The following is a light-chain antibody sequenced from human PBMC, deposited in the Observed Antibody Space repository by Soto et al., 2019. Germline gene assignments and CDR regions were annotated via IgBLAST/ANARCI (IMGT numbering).Light chain of an antibody. J-gene: IGLJ1*01. Sequence: QSVLTQPPSASGSPGQSVTISCAGTSSDVGGYNYVSWYQQYPGKVPKLMIYEVSERPSGVPDRFSGSKSGNTAFLTVSGLQAEDEADYYCCSYAGSYTFDVFGTGTKVTVL. CDR2: EVS. CDR1: SSDVGGYNY. CDR3: CSYAGSYTFDV. V-gene: IGLV2-8*01.